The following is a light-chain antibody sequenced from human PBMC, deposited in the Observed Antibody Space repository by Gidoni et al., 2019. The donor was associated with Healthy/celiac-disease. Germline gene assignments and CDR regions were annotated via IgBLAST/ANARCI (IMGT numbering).Light chain of an antibody. J-gene: IGKJ2*01. CDR1: QSFSSW. CDR2: KAS. Sequence: DIQMTQSPSTLSASVGDRVTITCRASQSFSSWLAWYQQKPGKAPKLLIYKASSLESGVPSRFSGSGSGTEFTLTISSLQPDDFATYYCQQYNSYSPMYTFGQXTKLEIK. V-gene: IGKV1-5*03. CDR3: QQYNSYSPMYT.